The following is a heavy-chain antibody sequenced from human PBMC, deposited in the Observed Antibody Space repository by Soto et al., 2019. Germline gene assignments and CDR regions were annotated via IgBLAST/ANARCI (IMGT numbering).Heavy chain of an antibody. CDR3: AKTIFGVFYSYFDY. Sequence: PSETLYLTCTVSGGSISSYYWSWIRQPPGKGLEWIGYIYYSGSTNYNPSLKSRVTISVDTSKNQFSLKLSSVTAADTAVYYCAKTIFGVFYSYFDYWGQGTLVTVSS. J-gene: IGHJ4*02. CDR1: GGSISSYY. CDR2: IYYSGST. V-gene: IGHV4-59*08. D-gene: IGHD3-3*01.